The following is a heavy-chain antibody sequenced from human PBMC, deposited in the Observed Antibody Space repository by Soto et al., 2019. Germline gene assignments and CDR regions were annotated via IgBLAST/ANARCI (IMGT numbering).Heavy chain of an antibody. CDR2: ISSSSSTI. CDR1: GFTFSSYS. J-gene: IGHJ6*02. Sequence: GGSLRLSCAASGFTFSSYSMNWVRQAPGKGLEWVSYISSSSSTIYYADSVKGRFTISRDNAKNSLYLQMNSLRAEDTAVYYCAKDLYGLGLNSSYYYGMDVWGQGTTVTVS. V-gene: IGHV3-48*01. D-gene: IGHD3-10*01. CDR3: AKDLYGLGLNSSYYYGMDV.